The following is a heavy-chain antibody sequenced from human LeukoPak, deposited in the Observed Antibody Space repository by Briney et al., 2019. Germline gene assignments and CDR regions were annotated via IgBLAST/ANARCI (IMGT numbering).Heavy chain of an antibody. CDR3: ARGPSFRTRKPNLLNWFDP. J-gene: IGHJ5*02. CDR2: MNPNIGNT. CDR1: GYTFTSYD. V-gene: IGHV1-8*01. Sequence: SVKVSCKASGYTFTSYDTNWVRQATRQGLEWMGWMNPNIGNTGYAQKFQGRVTMTRNTSISTPYMELSSLRSEDTAVYYCARGPSFRTRKPNLLNWFDPWGQGTLVTVSS. D-gene: IGHD2-2*01.